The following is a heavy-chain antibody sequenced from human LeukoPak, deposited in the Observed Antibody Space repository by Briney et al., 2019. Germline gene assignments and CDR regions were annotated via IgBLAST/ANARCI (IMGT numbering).Heavy chain of an antibody. D-gene: IGHD6-6*01. V-gene: IGHV3-23*01. CDR2: ISGSGGST. J-gene: IGHJ4*02. Sequence: GGSLRLSCAASGFTFSSYAMSWVRQAPGKGLEWVSAISGSGGSTYYADSVKGRFTISRGNSKNTLYLQMNSLRAEDTAVYYCAKVAEQLVRGGYFDYWGQGTLVTVSS. CDR1: GFTFSSYA. CDR3: AKVAEQLVRGGYFDY.